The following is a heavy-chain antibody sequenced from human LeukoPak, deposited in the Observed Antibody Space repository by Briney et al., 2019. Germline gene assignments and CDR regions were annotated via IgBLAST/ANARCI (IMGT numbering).Heavy chain of an antibody. CDR1: GDSISSGNYY. Sequence: SQTLSLTCTVSGDSISSGNYYWSWIRQPAGKGLEWIGRIYASGDANYNPSLKSRVTISIDTSKNQFSLKLSSVTAADTALYYCARGPITIFGMVFDYWGQGTLVTVSS. J-gene: IGHJ4*02. CDR2: IYASGDA. V-gene: IGHV4-61*02. CDR3: ARGPITIFGMVFDY. D-gene: IGHD3-3*01.